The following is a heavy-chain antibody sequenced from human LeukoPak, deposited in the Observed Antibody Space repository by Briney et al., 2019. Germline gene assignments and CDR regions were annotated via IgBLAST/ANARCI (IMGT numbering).Heavy chain of an antibody. V-gene: IGHV3-53*01. CDR2: IYSGGTT. CDR3: ARLITMFRGPPDHLDY. J-gene: IGHJ4*02. D-gene: IGHD3-10*01. CDR1: GFSVSSTY. Sequence: GGSLRLSCAASGFSVSSTYMSWVRQAPGKGLEWVSFIYSGGTTDYADSVKGRFTISRDNSKNTLYLQMNSLRAEDTAVYYCARLITMFRGPPDHLDYWGQGTLVTVSS.